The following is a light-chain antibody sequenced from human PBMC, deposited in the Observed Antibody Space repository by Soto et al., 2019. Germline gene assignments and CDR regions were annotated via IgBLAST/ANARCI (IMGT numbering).Light chain of an antibody. V-gene: IGKV3-15*01. J-gene: IGKJ1*01. CDR1: ESVSTN. Sequence: RXSESVSTNSAWXQQXARPAPXXLIYGASTRATGIPARLSGGGSGTLFTLTISSLHSEYSAFYYYQHCSIWRTFGHGTKVDIK. CDR3: QHCSIWRT. CDR2: GAS.